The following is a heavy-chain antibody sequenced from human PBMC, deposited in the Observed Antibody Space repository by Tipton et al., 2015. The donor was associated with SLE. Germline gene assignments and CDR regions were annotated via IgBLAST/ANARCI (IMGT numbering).Heavy chain of an antibody. CDR3: ASRGRMIAVAVRHAFDI. J-gene: IGHJ3*02. CDR1: GGSISSGGYY. V-gene: IGHV4-31*03. Sequence: LRLSCTVSGGSISSGGYYWSWIRQSPGKGLEWIGYISYSGSTNYNSSLKSRLTISVDTSKNQFSLKLSSVTAADTAVYYCASRGRMIAVAVRHAFDIWGQGTMVTVSS. D-gene: IGHD6-19*01. CDR2: ISYSGST.